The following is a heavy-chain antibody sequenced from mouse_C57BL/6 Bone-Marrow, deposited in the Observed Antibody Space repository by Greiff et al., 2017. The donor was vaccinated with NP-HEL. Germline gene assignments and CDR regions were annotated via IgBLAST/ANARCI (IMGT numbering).Heavy chain of an antibody. V-gene: IGHV5-6*01. D-gene: IGHD2-4*01. CDR3: ARLGYYDYGYAMDY. J-gene: IGHJ4*01. CDR1: GFTFSSYG. CDR2: ISSGGSYT. Sequence: EVKLVESGGDLVKPGGSLKLSCAASGFTFSSYGMSWVRQTPDKRLEWVATISSGGSYTYYPDSVKGRFTISRDNAKNTLYLQMSSLKSEDTAMYYCARLGYYDYGYAMDYWSQGTSVTVSS.